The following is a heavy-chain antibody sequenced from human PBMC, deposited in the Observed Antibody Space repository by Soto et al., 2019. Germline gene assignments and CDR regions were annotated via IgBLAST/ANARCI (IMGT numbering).Heavy chain of an antibody. CDR2: IYYSGKI. V-gene: IGHV4-59*08. Sequence: SQTLSLTCSVSGDSISTFYWSWIRQPPGKGLEWIGYIYYSGKINYNPSLKSRVGISVDTSKNQFSLKLSSVTAADTAVYYCARQSPKSVVWFGELLDNWFDPWGQGTLVTV. CDR1: GDSISTFY. D-gene: IGHD3-10*01. CDR3: ARQSPKSVVWFGELLDNWFDP. J-gene: IGHJ5*02.